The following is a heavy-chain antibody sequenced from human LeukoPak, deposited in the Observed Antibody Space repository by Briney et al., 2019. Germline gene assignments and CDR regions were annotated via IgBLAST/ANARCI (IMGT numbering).Heavy chain of an antibody. CDR1: GGSFSDYY. Sequence: PSETLSLTCAVYGGSFSDYYWSWIRQPPGKGLEWIGEINHSGSTNYNPSLKSRVTISVDTSKNQFSLKLSSVTAADTAVYYCARWVAAAACFDYWGQGTLVTVSS. CDR2: INHSGST. J-gene: IGHJ4*02. D-gene: IGHD6-13*01. CDR3: ARWVAAAACFDY. V-gene: IGHV4-34*01.